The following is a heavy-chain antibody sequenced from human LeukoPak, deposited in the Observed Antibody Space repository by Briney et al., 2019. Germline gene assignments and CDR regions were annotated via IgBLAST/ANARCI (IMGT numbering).Heavy chain of an antibody. V-gene: IGHV1-18*01. CDR1: GYTFTKYG. CDR3: ARVNDWVSVGGVVITYYYYYYMDV. Sequence: AASVKVSCKASGYTFTKYGITWVRQAPGQGLEWMGWISTYNGNTNYAQKLQGRVTMTTDTSTSTAYMELRSLRSDDTAVYYCARVNDWVSVGGVVITYYYYYYMDVWGKGTTVTVSS. J-gene: IGHJ6*03. D-gene: IGHD3-3*01. CDR2: ISTYNGNT.